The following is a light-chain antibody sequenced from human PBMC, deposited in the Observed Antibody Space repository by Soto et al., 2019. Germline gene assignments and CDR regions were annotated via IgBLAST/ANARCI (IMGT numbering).Light chain of an antibody. CDR3: SSYTSSGTVV. CDR1: SSDVGAYNR. CDR2: EVS. J-gene: IGLJ2*01. Sequence: QSVLTQPPSVSGSPGQSVTISCTGTSSDVGAYNRVSWYQQPPGTAPKLMIYEVSYRPSGVPDRFSGSKSDNTASLTISGLQAEDEADYHCSSYTSSGTVVFGGGTQLTVL. V-gene: IGLV2-18*02.